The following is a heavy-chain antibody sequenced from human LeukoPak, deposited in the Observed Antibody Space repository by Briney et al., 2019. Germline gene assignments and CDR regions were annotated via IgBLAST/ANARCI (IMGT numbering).Heavy chain of an antibody. D-gene: IGHD5-12*01. V-gene: IGHV4-31*03. CDR1: GGSISSGGYY. Sequence: SETLSLTCTVSGGSISSGGYYWSWIRQYPGKGLEWIGYIYYSGSTYYNPSLKSRVTISVDTSKNQFSLKLSSVTAADTAVYYCARGGYDTTDYWGQGTLVTVSS. CDR3: ARGGYDTTDY. J-gene: IGHJ4*02. CDR2: IYYSGST.